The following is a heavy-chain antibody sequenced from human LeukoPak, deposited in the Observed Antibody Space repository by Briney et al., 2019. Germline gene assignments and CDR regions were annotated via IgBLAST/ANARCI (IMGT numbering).Heavy chain of an antibody. CDR1: GFTFSSYS. V-gene: IGHV3-21*01. Sequence: NPGGSLRLSCAASGFTFSSYSMNWVRQAPGKGLEWVSSISSSSSYIYYADSVKGRFTISRDNAKNSLYLQMNSLRAEDTAVYYCARDSGLGGSWHLYWGQGTLVTVSS. CDR2: ISSSSSYI. J-gene: IGHJ4*02. D-gene: IGHD2-15*01. CDR3: ARDSGLGGSWHLY.